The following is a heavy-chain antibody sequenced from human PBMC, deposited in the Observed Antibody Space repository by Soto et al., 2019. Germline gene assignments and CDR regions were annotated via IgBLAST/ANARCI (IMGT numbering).Heavy chain of an antibody. CDR1: GFTLSDFW. CDR2: IKEDGHEG. J-gene: IGHJ4*02. D-gene: IGHD3-22*01. CDR3: ARVQSNGYFYY. Sequence: EVQLVESGGGLVQPGGSLRLSCATSGFTLSDFWMSWVRQAPGKGLEWAATIKEDGHEGFYVNSVRGRFTTSRDNAENSVYLQMNSLRVDDTAVYYCARVQSNGYFYYWGQGTLVTVSS. V-gene: IGHV3-7*03.